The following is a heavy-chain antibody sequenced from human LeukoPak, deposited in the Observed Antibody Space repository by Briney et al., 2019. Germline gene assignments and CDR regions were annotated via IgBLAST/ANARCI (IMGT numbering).Heavy chain of an antibody. J-gene: IGHJ4*02. CDR2: INPNSGGT. D-gene: IGHD2-21*02. CDR3: ARDPRAYCGGDCYSLTYYFDY. V-gene: IGHV1-2*02. Sequence: ASVKVSCKASGYTFTSYGISWVRQAPGQGLEWMGWINPNSGGTNYAQKFQGRVTMTRDTSISTAYMELSRLRSDDTAVYYCARDPRAYCGGDCYSLTYYFDYWGQGTLVTVSS. CDR1: GYTFTSYG.